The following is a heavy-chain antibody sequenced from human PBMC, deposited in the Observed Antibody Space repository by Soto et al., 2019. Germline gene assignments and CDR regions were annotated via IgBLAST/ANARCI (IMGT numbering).Heavy chain of an antibody. CDR2: IYHSGNT. J-gene: IGHJ6*02. V-gene: IGHV4-4*02. CDR1: GDSVTRSNW. D-gene: IGHD6-19*01. CDR3: ATSGWNEDFYYYYGMAV. Sequence: SETLSLTCAVSGDSVTRSNWWSWVRQSPGKGLEWIGEIYHSGNTKYNPSLKSRITMSVDKAKNQFSLKMTSVTAADTAVYYCATSGWNEDFYYYYGMAVWGQGTTVTVTS.